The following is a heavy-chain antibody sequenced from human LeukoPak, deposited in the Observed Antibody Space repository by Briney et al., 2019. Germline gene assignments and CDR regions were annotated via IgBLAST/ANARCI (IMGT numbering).Heavy chain of an antibody. CDR3: ARDQFYAFDI. V-gene: IGHV3-48*02. J-gene: IGHJ3*02. CDR2: ISRSSSTI. CDR1: GFTFSSYY. Sequence: PGGSLRLSCAGSGFTFSSYYMIWVRHAPGKGLEWVSYISRSSSTIYYADSVKGRFTISRDNAKNSLYLQMNSLRDEDTAVYYCARDQFYAFDIWGQGTMVTVSS.